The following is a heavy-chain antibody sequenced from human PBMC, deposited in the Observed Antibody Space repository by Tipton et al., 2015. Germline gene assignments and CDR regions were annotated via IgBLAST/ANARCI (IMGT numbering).Heavy chain of an antibody. D-gene: IGHD1-26*01. CDR3: AREPYSGSSGNFDI. Sequence: TLSLTCAVYGGSFRDYYWSWIRQPPGKGLEWIGEVNHGGITNYNPSLKSRVTISVDTSTNQFSLKVNSVTAADTAVYYCAREPYSGSSGNFDIWGQGTMVTVSP. CDR2: VNHGGIT. CDR1: GGSFRDYY. J-gene: IGHJ3*02. V-gene: IGHV4-34*01.